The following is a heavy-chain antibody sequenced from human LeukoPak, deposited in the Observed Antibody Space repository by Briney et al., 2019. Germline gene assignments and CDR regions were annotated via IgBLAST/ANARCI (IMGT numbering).Heavy chain of an antibody. CDR2: IYNNDRT. CDR1: GFTVSTNY. J-gene: IGHJ4*02. Sequence: TGGSLRLSCVASGFTVSTNYMTWVRQSPGKGLEWVSVIYNNDRTYYADSVKGRFTISRDSSKNTLYLQMNSLRAEDTAVYYCASRQMDYFDYWGRGTLVTVSS. CDR3: ASRQMDYFDY. V-gene: IGHV3-53*01. D-gene: IGHD5-24*01.